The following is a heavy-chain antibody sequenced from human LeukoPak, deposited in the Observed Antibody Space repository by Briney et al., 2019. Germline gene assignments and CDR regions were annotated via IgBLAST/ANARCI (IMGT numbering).Heavy chain of an antibody. Sequence: GGSLRLSCEASGFIFSSYWMSWVRQAPGKGLEWVANIKEDGSEKYYGDSVKGRFTISRDNAKKSLYLQMNSLRAEDTAVYYCARSMVRGVNSYYMDVWGKGTTVTISS. D-gene: IGHD3-10*01. V-gene: IGHV3-7*01. CDR3: ARSMVRGVNSYYMDV. CDR1: GFIFSSYW. CDR2: IKEDGSEK. J-gene: IGHJ6*03.